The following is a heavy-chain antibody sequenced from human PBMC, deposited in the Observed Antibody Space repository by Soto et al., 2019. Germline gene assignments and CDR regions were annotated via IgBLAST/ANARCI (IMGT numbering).Heavy chain of an antibody. V-gene: IGHV3-72*01. CDR2: IRNIANSYTT. Sequence: EVQLVESGGDLVQPGGSLRLSCAVSGFTISDHYMDWVRQAPGEGLEWVGRIRNIANSYTTDYAASVKGRFTISRDDSKNSLYLQMNSLKTEDTAMYYCARRITGTPPADGGSWGQGTLVTVSS. CDR1: GFTISDHY. D-gene: IGHD1-7*01. CDR3: ARRITGTPPADGGS. J-gene: IGHJ5*02.